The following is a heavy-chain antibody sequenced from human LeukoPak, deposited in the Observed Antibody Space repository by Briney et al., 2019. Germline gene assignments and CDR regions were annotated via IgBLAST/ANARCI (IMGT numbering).Heavy chain of an antibody. J-gene: IGHJ4*02. CDR3: ASSFYYDSSGSTGAFDY. CDR1: GGTFSSYA. D-gene: IGHD3-22*01. V-gene: IGHV1-69*01. Sequence: GASVKVSCKASGGTFSSYAISWVRQAPGQGLEWMGGIIPIFGTANYAQKFQGRVTITADESTSTAYMELSSLRSEDTAVYYCASSFYYDSSGSTGAFDYWGQGTLVTVSS. CDR2: IIPIFGTA.